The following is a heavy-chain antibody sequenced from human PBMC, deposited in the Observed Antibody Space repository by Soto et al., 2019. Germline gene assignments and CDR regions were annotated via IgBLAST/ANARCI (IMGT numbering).Heavy chain of an antibody. CDR2: ISYDGSNK. Sequence: VGSLRLSCAASGFTFSSYGMHWVRQAPGKGLEWVAVISYDGSNKYYADSVKGRFTISRDNSKNTLYLQMNSLRAEDTAVYYCAKAEIAVAGPSYFDYWGQGTLVTVSS. V-gene: IGHV3-30*18. CDR1: GFTFSSYG. J-gene: IGHJ4*02. D-gene: IGHD6-19*01. CDR3: AKAEIAVAGPSYFDY.